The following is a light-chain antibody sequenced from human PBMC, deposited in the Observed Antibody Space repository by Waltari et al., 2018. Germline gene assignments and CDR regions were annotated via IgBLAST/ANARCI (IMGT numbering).Light chain of an antibody. CDR2: DAS. Sequence: VVMTQSPATLSVSPGGRATLSCRASQSIATNLAWYQQRRGQAPKLLIFDASTRATSISGRFSGSGSGTEFTLTISSLQSEDSAVYYCQQYSRWPPITFGQGTRLEIK. CDR3: QQYSRWPPIT. CDR1: QSIATN. V-gene: IGKV3-15*01. J-gene: IGKJ5*01.